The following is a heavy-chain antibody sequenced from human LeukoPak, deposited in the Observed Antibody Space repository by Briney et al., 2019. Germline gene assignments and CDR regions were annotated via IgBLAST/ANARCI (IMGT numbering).Heavy chain of an antibody. CDR2: ITSDSRGI. CDR1: GFTYSHYG. V-gene: IGHV3-23*01. Sequence: GGTLRLSCVASGFTYSHYGMNWVRQAPGKGLEWVSGITSDSRGIYSADSVKGRFTIYRDNSKNSLYLQMNSLRAEDTAIYYCAHHGGGTIRIAAFDIWGQGTMVTVSS. J-gene: IGHJ3*02. CDR3: AHHGGGTIRIAAFDI. D-gene: IGHD3-3*01.